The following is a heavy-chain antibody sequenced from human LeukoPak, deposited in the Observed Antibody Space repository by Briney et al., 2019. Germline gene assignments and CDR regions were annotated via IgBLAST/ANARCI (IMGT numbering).Heavy chain of an antibody. CDR1: GFTFRSCD. D-gene: IGHD6-13*01. CDR2: IGTAGEI. V-gene: IGHV3-13*01. CDR3: ARAAYSSTWYSRCFDL. J-gene: IGHJ2*01. Sequence: GGSLRLSCAASGFTFRSCDMHWVRRATGKGLEWVSGIGTAGEIYYPGSVKGRFTISRENAKNSLYLQMNSLRAGDTAVYYCARAAYSSTWYSRCFDLWGRDTLVTVTS.